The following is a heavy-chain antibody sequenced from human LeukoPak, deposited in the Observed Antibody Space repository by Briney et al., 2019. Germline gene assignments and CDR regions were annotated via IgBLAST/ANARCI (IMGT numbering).Heavy chain of an antibody. Sequence: GGSLRLSCAASGFTFNNYAMNWVRQAPGKGLEWVSPISGGGETTYYADSAKGRFTISRDNSQNTLCLQMNSLRAEDTAVYYCARDYADYVGYFFFDYWGQGTLVTVSS. CDR2: ISGGGETT. D-gene: IGHD4-17*01. CDR1: GFTFNNYA. CDR3: ARDYADYVGYFFFDY. J-gene: IGHJ4*02. V-gene: IGHV3-23*01.